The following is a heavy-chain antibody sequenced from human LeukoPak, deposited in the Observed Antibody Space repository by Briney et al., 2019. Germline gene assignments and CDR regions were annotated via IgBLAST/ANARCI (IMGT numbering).Heavy chain of an antibody. CDR3: ASGLDVVVSAIAY. CDR2: IFSSSNYI. D-gene: IGHD2-21*02. V-gene: IGHV3-21*01. Sequence: GGSLRLSCAASGFTFCIYSMNGVRHAPEGGVEWGSSIFSSSNYIYYAHSVKGRFTTSRDNATNSLYLQMNSMRADDTAVYYCASGLDVVVSAIAYWGQGTLVTVSS. CDR1: GFTFCIYS. J-gene: IGHJ4*02.